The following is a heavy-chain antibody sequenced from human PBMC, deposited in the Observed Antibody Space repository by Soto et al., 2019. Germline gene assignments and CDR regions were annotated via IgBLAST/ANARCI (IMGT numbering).Heavy chain of an antibody. CDR1: GFTFSSYA. CDR2: ISGSGGST. V-gene: IGHV3-23*01. D-gene: IGHD4-17*01. CDR3: AKDRAYGDYEDAFDI. J-gene: IGHJ3*02. Sequence: EVQLLESGGGLVQPGGSLRLSCAASGFTFSSYAMSWVRQAPGKGLEWVSAISGSGGSTYYADSVKGRFTLSRDNSKNTLYLQMNSRRAEDTAVYYCAKDRAYGDYEDAFDIWGQGTMVTVSS.